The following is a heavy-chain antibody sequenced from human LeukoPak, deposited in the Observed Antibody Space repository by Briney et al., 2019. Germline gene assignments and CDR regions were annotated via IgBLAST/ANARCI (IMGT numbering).Heavy chain of an antibody. V-gene: IGHV3-30*02. D-gene: IGHD3-16*01. CDR2: IRYDGSNK. CDR1: GFTFSSYG. CDR3: ASFLGGLQAKWFDP. Sequence: GGSLRLSCAASGFTFSSYGMYWVRQAPGKGLEWVAFIRYDGSNKYYADSVKGRFTISRDNSKNTLYLQMNSLRAEDTAVYYCASFLGGLQAKWFDPWGQGTLVTVSS. J-gene: IGHJ5*02.